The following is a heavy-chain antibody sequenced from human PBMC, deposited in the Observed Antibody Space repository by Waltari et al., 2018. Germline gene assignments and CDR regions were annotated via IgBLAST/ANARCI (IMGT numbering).Heavy chain of an antibody. V-gene: IGHV4-4*02. CDR1: GDSMSDTYG. J-gene: IGHJ4*02. Sequence: QLQLQESGPGLVKPSGTLSLTCHVSGDSMSDTYGWNWVRQSPGTGLEWIGQVYRTGKTNYNPSFARRVTVSLDTSTNQFSLKLSSATAADTAVYFCARDRGRGLYLDSWGQGTLVTVSP. CDR3: ARDRGRGLYLDS. D-gene: IGHD2-15*01. CDR2: VYRTGKT.